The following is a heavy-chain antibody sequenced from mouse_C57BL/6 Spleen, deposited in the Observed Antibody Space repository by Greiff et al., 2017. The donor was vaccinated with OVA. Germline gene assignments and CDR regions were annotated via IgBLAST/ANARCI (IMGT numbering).Heavy chain of an antibody. CDR2: ISYDGSN. CDR3: AKNFPYYYGSSPWYFDV. D-gene: IGHD1-1*01. CDR1: GYSITSGYY. Sequence: EVQVVESGPGLVKPSQSLSLTCSVTGYSITSGYYWNWIRQFPGNKPEWMGYISYDGSNNSNPSLKNRISITRDTSKNQFFLKLNSVTTEDTATYYCAKNFPYYYGSSPWYFDVWGTGTTVTVSS. J-gene: IGHJ1*03. V-gene: IGHV3-6*01.